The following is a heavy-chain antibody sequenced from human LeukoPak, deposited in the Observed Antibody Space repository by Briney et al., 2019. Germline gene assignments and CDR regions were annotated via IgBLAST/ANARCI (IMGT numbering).Heavy chain of an antibody. CDR1: GFTFSSNW. V-gene: IGHV3-7*04. J-gene: IGHJ5*02. CDR2: IKEDGSEK. D-gene: IGHD3-22*01. CDR3: ARVLTYYYDSRGWFDP. Sequence: GGSLRLSCAASGFTFSSNWMSWVRQAPGKGLEWVANIKEDGSEKYYVDSVKGRFTISRDNAKNSLYLQMNSLRAEDTAVYYCARVLTYYYDSRGWFDPWGQGTLVTVSS.